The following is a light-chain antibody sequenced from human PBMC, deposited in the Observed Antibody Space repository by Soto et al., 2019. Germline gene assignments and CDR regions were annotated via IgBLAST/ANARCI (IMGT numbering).Light chain of an antibody. J-gene: IGLJ2*01. Sequence: QSALTQPASVSGSPGQSITISCTGTSSDVGGYNYVSWYQQYPGKAPKVMIYEVTNRPSGVSNRFSGSKSGNTASLTISGLQAEDEAYYYCSSYTSSNTLIFGGGTKLTVL. V-gene: IGLV2-14*01. CDR2: EVT. CDR3: SSYTSSNTLI. CDR1: SSDVGGYNY.